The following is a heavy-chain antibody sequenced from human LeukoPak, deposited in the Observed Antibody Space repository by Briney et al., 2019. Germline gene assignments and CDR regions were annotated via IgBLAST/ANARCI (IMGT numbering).Heavy chain of an antibody. CDR3: AKDQLAVAGTSGDY. CDR2: ISGSGGST. D-gene: IGHD6-19*01. Sequence: GGSLRLSCAASGFTFSSYGMSWVRQAPGKGLEWVSAISGSGGSTYYADSVKGRFTISRDNSKNTLYLQMNSLRAEDTAVYYCAKDQLAVAGTSGDYWGQGTLATVSS. J-gene: IGHJ4*02. V-gene: IGHV3-23*01. CDR1: GFTFSSYG.